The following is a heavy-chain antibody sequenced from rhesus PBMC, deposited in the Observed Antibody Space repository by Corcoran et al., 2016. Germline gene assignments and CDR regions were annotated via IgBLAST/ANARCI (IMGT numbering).Heavy chain of an antibody. CDR1: GASISSYW. Sequence: QVQLQESGPGLVKPSETLSLTCAFSGASISSYWWSWIRQPPGKGLEGFGEIFGNRGNYYSNPSLKSRVISSKDASKNQLSLKLSAVTAADTAVYYCARSGYGSGGVYWGQGILVTVSS. V-gene: IGHV4-80*01. D-gene: IGHD4-4*01. CDR3: ARSGYGSGGVY. CDR2: IFGNRGNY. J-gene: IGHJ4*01.